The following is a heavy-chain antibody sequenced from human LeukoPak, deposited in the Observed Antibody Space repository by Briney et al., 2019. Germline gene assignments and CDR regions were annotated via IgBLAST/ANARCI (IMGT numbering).Heavy chain of an antibody. CDR1: GGTFSSYA. J-gene: IGHJ5*02. Sequence: SVKVSCKASGGTFSSYAISWVRQAPGQGLEWMGGIIPIFGTANYAQKFQGRVTITADESTSTAYMELSSLRSEDTAVYYCAIDPTRGYSYGPPGFDPWGQGTLVTVSS. V-gene: IGHV1-69*01. CDR2: IIPIFGTA. D-gene: IGHD5-18*01. CDR3: AIDPTRGYSYGPPGFDP.